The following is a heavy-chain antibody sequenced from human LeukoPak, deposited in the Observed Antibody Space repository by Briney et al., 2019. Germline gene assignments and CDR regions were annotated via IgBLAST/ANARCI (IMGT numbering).Heavy chain of an antibody. CDR2: IYHSGST. CDR1: GYSISSGYY. CDR3: AREDPTTVTTG. J-gene: IGHJ4*02. D-gene: IGHD4-17*01. V-gene: IGHV4-38-2*02. Sequence: SETQSLTCTVSGYSISSGYYWGWIRQPPGKGLEWIGSIYHSGSTYYNPSLKSRVTISVDTSKNQFSLKLSSVTAADTAVYYCAREDPTTVTTGWGQGTLVTVSS.